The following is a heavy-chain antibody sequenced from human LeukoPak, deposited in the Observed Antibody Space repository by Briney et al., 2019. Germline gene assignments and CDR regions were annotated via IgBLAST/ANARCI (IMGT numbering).Heavy chain of an antibody. V-gene: IGHV4-34*01. D-gene: IGHD6-19*01. CDR2: INHSGST. CDR3: ARGRGYSSGWAYFDY. CDR1: GGSFSGYY. J-gene: IGHJ4*02. Sequence: PSETLSLTCAVYGGSFSGYYWSWIRQPPGKGLEWIGEINHSGSTNYNPSLKSRVTISVDTSKNQFSLKLSSVTAADTAVYYCARGRGYSSGWAYFDYWGQGTPVTVSS.